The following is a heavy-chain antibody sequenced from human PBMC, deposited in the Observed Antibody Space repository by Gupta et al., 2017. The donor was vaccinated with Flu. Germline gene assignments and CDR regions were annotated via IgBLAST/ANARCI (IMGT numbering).Heavy chain of an antibody. Sequence: EMQLVESGGGFVQPGGSLRLSCAASGFTFSTSYLQWVRQAPGKGLVWVSRINPDGSSTTYAESVKGRFTISRDNANNTLYLQMNSLGDDDTAVYYCATVTSGCWGQGTLVTVSS. CDR3: ATVTSGC. D-gene: IGHD4-17*01. J-gene: IGHJ4*02. V-gene: IGHV3-74*03. CDR2: INPDGSST. CDR1: GFTFSTSY.